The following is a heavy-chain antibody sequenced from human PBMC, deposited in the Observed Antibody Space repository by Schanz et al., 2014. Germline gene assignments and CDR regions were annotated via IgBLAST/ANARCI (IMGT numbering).Heavy chain of an antibody. CDR3: ARDTSYGMDV. V-gene: IGHV3-21*01. CDR2: ISSSGSYI. Sequence: EVQLVESGGGLVQPGGSLRLSCSASGFTFSSYAMHWVRQAPGKGLEWVSSISSSGSYIHYADSVKGRFTISRDNAKNSLYLQMNSLRVEDTAVYYCARDTSYGMDVWGQGTTVTVSS. J-gene: IGHJ6*02. CDR1: GFTFSSYA.